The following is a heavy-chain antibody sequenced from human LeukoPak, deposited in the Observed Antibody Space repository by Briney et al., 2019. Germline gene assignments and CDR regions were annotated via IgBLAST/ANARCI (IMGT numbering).Heavy chain of an antibody. CDR1: GYSFTSHW. D-gene: IGHD3-22*01. CDR2: IYPGDSDT. J-gene: IGHJ4*02. CDR3: ARLKSTPDYYDSSGKYFDY. V-gene: IGHV5-51*01. Sequence: GESLKISCKGSGYSFTSHWIGWVRQMPGKGLEWIGIIYPGDSDTRYSPSFQGQVTISADKSISTAYLQWSSLKASDTAMYYCARLKSTPDYYDSSGKYFDYWGQGTLVTVSS.